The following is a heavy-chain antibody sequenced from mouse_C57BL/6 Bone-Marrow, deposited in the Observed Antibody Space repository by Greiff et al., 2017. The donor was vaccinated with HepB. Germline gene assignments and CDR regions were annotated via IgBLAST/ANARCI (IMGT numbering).Heavy chain of an antibody. CDR2: IRNKANNHAT. D-gene: IGHD1-1*01. J-gene: IGHJ2*01. CDR1: GFTFSDAW. V-gene: IGHV6-6*01. CDR3: TRLGDYYGSSYGYFDY. Sequence: EVKLMESGGGLVQPGGSMKLSCAASGFTFSDAWMDWVRQSPEKGLEWVAEIRNKANNHATYYAESVKGRFTISRDDSKSSVYLQMNSLRAEDTGIYYCTRLGDYYGSSYGYFDYWGQGTTLTVSS.